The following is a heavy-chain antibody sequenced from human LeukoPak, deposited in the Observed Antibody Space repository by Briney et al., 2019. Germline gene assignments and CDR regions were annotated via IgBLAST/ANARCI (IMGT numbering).Heavy chain of an antibody. CDR3: ARGRGTTTDY. Sequence: SETLSLTCTVSVGSISSYYWSWIRQPPGKGLEWIGYIYYSGSTNYNPSLKSRVTISVDTSKNQFSLKLSSVTAADTAVYYCARGRGTTTDYWGQGTLVTVSS. J-gene: IGHJ4*02. CDR2: IYYSGST. V-gene: IGHV4-59*01. D-gene: IGHD4-11*01. CDR1: VGSISSYY.